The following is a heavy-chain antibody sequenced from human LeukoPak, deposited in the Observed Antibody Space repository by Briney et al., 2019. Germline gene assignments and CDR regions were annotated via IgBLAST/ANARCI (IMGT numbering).Heavy chain of an antibody. CDR1: GGSINDRNYY. J-gene: IGHJ5*02. V-gene: IGHV4-39*01. CDR3: ARAAGGSAALRWFDP. D-gene: IGHD6-13*01. CDR2: IYYSGTT. Sequence: SETLSLTCTVSGGSINDRNYYWCWIRQPPGKGLEWIGSIYYSGTTYYNPSLKSRVTIFVDTSKNQFSLKLSSVTAADTAVYYCARAAGGSAALRWFDPWGQGTLVTVSS.